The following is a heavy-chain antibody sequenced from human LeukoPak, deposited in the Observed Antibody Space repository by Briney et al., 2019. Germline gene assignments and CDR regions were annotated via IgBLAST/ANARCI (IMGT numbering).Heavy chain of an antibody. Sequence: SETLSLTCTVSGGSISSYYWSWIRQPPGKGLEWIGYIYYSGSTNYNPSLKSRVTISVDTSKNQFSLKLGSVTAADTAVYYCARQKYSSGWPASYFDYWGQGTLVTVSS. CDR1: GGSISSYY. CDR3: ARQKYSSGWPASYFDY. D-gene: IGHD6-19*01. CDR2: IYYSGST. J-gene: IGHJ4*02. V-gene: IGHV4-59*08.